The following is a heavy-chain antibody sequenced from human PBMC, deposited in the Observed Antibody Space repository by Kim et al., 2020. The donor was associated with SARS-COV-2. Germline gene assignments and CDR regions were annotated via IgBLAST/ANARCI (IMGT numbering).Heavy chain of an antibody. CDR1: GDSIRSYY. CDR2: IYYSGGT. J-gene: IGHJ6*02. CDR3: ARARRDDFGVVKSYYYGMDV. Sequence: SETLSLTCTVSGDSIRSYYWNWIRQAPGEALEWIGHIYYSGGTNYNPSLKSRVTISVDTSKNYFSLKLSSVTAADTAVYYCARARRDDFGVVKSYYYGMDVWGQGTTVTVSS. V-gene: IGHV4-59*01. D-gene: IGHD3-3*01.